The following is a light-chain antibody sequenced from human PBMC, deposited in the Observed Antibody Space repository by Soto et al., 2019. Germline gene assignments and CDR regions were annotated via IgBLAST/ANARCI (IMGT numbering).Light chain of an antibody. CDR1: QRVSSNY. CDR3: QQYGSSPET. CDR2: AAS. V-gene: IGKV3-20*01. J-gene: IGKJ1*01. Sequence: EIVLTQSPGTLSLSPGERATLSCRASQRVSSNYLAWYQQKFGQAPRLLIYAASSRATGIPDRFSGSGSGTDFTLTINRLEPEDFAVYYCQQYGSSPETFGQGTKVEIQ.